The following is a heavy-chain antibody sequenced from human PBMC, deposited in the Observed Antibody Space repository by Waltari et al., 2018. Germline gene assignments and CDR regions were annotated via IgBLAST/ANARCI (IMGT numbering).Heavy chain of an antibody. CDR1: GFTFGSYW. CDR2: IKSDGSST. J-gene: IGHJ4*02. CDR3: ARDIGGYALDY. D-gene: IGHD5-18*01. V-gene: IGHV3-74*01. Sequence: ELQLEESGGGPVQPGGSLSLSWAAPGFTFGSYWLHWVRQVPGKGLLWVSRIKSDGSSTTYADSVKGRFTISRDNAKDTLYLQMNSLRAEDTALYYCARDIGGYALDYWGQGTLVTVSS.